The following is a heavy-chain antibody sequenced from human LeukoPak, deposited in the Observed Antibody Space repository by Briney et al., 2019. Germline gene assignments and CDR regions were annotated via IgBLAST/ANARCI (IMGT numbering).Heavy chain of an antibody. V-gene: IGHV3-23*01. CDR3: AKVQNYGSGSRYRVYCYYYGMDV. CDR1: GFTFSSYA. CDR2: ISGSGGST. D-gene: IGHD3-10*01. J-gene: IGHJ6*02. Sequence: PGGSLRLSCAASGFTFSSYAMSWVRQAPGKGLEWVSAISGSGGSTYYADSVKGRFTISRDNSKNTLYLQMNSLRAEDTAVYYCAKVQNYGSGSRYRVYCYYYGMDVWGQGTTVTVSS.